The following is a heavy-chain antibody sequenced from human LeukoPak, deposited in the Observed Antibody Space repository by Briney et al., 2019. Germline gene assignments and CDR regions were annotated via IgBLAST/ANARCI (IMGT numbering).Heavy chain of an antibody. CDR3: ARESDYSNNVDY. Sequence: SETLSLTCTVSGDSISSSNYYWSWIRQPAGKGLEWIGRIYSSGSTNYNPSLKSRVTMSIDTSKNQFSLKLTSVTAADTAVYYCARESDYSNNVDYWGQGTLVTVSS. CDR1: GDSISSSNYY. CDR2: IYSSGST. D-gene: IGHD4-11*01. J-gene: IGHJ4*02. V-gene: IGHV4-61*02.